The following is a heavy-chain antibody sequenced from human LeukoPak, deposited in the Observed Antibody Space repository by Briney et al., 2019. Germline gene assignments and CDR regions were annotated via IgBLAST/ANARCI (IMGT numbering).Heavy chain of an antibody. CDR1: GGSISSGSYY. CDR2: IYTSGST. J-gene: IGHJ4*02. CDR3: ARGGSNFRLVTPFDY. D-gene: IGHD2-21*02. Sequence: SETLSLTCTVSGGSISSGSYYWSWIRQPAGKGLEWIGRIYTSGSTNYNPSLKSRVTISVDTSKNQFSLKLSSVTAADTAVYYCARGGSNFRLVTPFDYWGQGTLVTVSS. V-gene: IGHV4-61*02.